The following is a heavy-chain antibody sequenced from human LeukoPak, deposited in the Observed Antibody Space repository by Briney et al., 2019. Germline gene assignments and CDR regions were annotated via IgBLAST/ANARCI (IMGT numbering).Heavy chain of an antibody. V-gene: IGHV3-21*01. Sequence: GGSLRLSCAASGFTFSSYSMNWVRQAPGKGLEWVSSISSSSSYIYYADSVKGRFTISRDNAKNSLYLQMNSLRAEDTAVYYCARGRYCSSTSCHYFDYWGQGTLVTVSS. CDR3: ARGRYCSSTSCHYFDY. CDR2: ISSSSSYI. D-gene: IGHD2-2*01. J-gene: IGHJ4*02. CDR1: GFTFSSYS.